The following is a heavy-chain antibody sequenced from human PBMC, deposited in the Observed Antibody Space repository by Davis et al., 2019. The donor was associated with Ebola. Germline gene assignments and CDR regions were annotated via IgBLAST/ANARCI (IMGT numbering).Heavy chain of an antibody. Sequence: ASVKVSCQASGYTFTSYGISWVRQAPGQGLEWMGWISAYNGNTNYAQKLQGRVTMTTDTSTSTAYMELRSLRSDDTAVYYCASFPLGKDFGVSRYWGQGTLVTVSS. CDR1: GYTFTSYG. J-gene: IGHJ4*02. V-gene: IGHV1-18*01. CDR2: ISAYNGNT. D-gene: IGHD3-16*01. CDR3: ASFPLGKDFGVSRY.